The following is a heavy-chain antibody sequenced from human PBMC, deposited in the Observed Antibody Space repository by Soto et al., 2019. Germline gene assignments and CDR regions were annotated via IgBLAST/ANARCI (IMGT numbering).Heavy chain of an antibody. V-gene: IGHV3-15*07. CDR3: TTDHVGTSTWYFAYAI. Sequence: GSLRLSCAASGFTFANAWMHWVRQAPGKGLEWVGRIKSKTDGGTTDYTAPVKGRFSISRDDSKNTLYLQMNSLQTEDTAVYFCTTDHVGTSTWYFAYAIWGQGTMVTVSS. D-gene: IGHD6-13*01. CDR1: GFTFANAW. CDR2: IKSKTDGGTT. J-gene: IGHJ3*02.